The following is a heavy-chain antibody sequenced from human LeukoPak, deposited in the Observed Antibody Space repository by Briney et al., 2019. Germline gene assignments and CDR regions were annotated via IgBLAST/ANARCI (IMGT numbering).Heavy chain of an antibody. J-gene: IGHJ4*02. CDR3: ARDTAMVGFDY. V-gene: IGHV4-30-4*01. CDR1: GGSISSGDYY. CDR2: IYYSGGT. D-gene: IGHD5-18*01. Sequence: PSETLSLTCTVSGGSISSGDYYWSWIRQPPGKGLEWIGYIYYSGGTYYNPSLKSRVTISVDTSKNQFSLKLSSVTAADTAVYCCARDTAMVGFDYWGQGTLVTVSS.